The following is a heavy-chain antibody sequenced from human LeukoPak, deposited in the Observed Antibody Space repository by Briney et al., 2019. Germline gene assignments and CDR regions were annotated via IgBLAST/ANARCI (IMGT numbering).Heavy chain of an antibody. J-gene: IGHJ4*02. CDR3: AKDMFSGSAGVCDY. Sequence: GGSLRLSCAASGFTFDDYATHWVRQAPGKGLEWVSLISGDGGSTYYADSVKGRFTISRDNSKNSLYLQMNSLRTEDTALYYCAKDMFSGSAGVCDYWGQGTLVTVSS. CDR1: GFTFDDYA. D-gene: IGHD3-10*01. CDR2: ISGDGGST. V-gene: IGHV3-43*02.